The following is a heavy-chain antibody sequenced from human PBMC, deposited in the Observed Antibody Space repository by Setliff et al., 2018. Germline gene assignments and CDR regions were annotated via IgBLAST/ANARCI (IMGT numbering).Heavy chain of an antibody. CDR2: INPNNGKT. CDR1: EYSFTGYY. V-gene: IGHV1-2*02. CDR3: ATDHDIVGVGY. D-gene: IGHD1-26*01. Sequence: ASVKVSCKAPEYSFTGYYMHWLRQAPGQGPEWMGWINPNNGKTQYSQMFQGRLTMTKDTSISTVYMELSSLRSDDTALYYCATDHDIVGVGYWGRGTLVTVSS. J-gene: IGHJ4*02.